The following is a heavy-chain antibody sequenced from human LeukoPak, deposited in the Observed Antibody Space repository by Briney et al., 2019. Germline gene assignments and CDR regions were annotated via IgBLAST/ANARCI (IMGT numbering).Heavy chain of an antibody. J-gene: IGHJ4*02. V-gene: IGHV3-23*01. CDR2: ISGSGGST. CDR3: AKDLGGAAAGLFDY. CDR1: GFTFNNYA. Sequence: GGSLRLSCAASGFTFNNYAMSWVRQAPGKGLEWVSAISGSGGSTYYADSVKGRFTISRDNSKNTLYLQMNSLRAEDTAVYYCAKDLGGAAAGLFDYWGQGTLVTVSS. D-gene: IGHD6-13*01.